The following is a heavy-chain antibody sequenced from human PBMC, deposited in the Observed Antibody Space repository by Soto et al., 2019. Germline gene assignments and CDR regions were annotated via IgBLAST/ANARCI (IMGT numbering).Heavy chain of an antibody. J-gene: IGHJ3*02. CDR3: ARAVGYSYAFDI. V-gene: IGHV1-18*04. D-gene: IGHD2-15*01. CDR2: ISGYNGNT. CDR1: GYSFPSHG. Sequence: GASVKVSCKASGYSFPSHGISWVRQAPGQGLEWMGWISGYNGNTNYAQNLQGRVSKTTDTSTRTAYMELRSLRCDDTAVYYCARAVGYSYAFDIWGQGTMVTVSS.